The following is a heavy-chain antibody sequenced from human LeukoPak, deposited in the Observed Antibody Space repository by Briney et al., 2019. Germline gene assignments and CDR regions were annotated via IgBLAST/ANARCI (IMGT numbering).Heavy chain of an antibody. CDR3: ARVGYCSSTSCLGTYFDY. D-gene: IGHD2-2*03. V-gene: IGHV4-4*07. J-gene: IGHJ4*02. CDR1: GGSISSYY. CDR2: IYTSGST. Sequence: PSETLSLTCTVSGGSISSYYWSWIRQPAGKGLEWIGRIYTSGSTNYNLSLKSRVTMSVDTSKNQFSLKLSSVTAADTAVYYCARVGYCSSTSCLGTYFDYWGQGTLVTVSS.